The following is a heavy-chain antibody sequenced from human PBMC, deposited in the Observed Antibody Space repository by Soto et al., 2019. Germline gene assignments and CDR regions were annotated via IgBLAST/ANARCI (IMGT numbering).Heavy chain of an antibody. CDR3: ARAVAVPADFDY. CDR1: GYTFTSYA. CDR2: INAGNGNT. V-gene: IGHV1-3*05. D-gene: IGHD6-19*01. J-gene: IGHJ4*02. Sequence: QVQLVQSGAEEKKPGASVKVSCKASGYTFTSYAMHWVRQAPGQRLEWMGWINAGNGNTKYSQKFQGRVTITRDTSASPAYMALSSLRSEDTAVYSCARAVAVPADFDYWGQGTLVTVSS.